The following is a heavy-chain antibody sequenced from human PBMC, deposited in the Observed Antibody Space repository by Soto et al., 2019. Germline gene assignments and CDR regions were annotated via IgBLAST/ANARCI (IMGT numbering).Heavy chain of an antibody. CDR2: INHSGST. CDR3: ARTPKTGYFDY. J-gene: IGHJ4*02. V-gene: IGHV4-34*01. CDR1: GGSFSGYY. Sequence: SEILSLTCAVYGGSFSGYYWSWIRQPPGKGLEWIGEINHSGSTNYNPSLKSRVTISVDTSKNQFSLKLSSVTAADTAVYYCARTPKTGYFDYWGQGTLVTVSS.